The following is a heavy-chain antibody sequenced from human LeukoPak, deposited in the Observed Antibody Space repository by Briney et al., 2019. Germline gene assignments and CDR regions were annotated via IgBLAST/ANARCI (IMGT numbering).Heavy chain of an antibody. CDR3: ARDGKAKNDY. Sequence: SGGSLRLSCAASGFTFSSYAMQWVRQAPDKRLEYVSGMDDTGAHTYYADSVKGKFTMSRDNSRDTLYLQMDSLRPEDTAVYYCARDGKAKNDYWGQGTLVTVST. D-gene: IGHD1-26*01. CDR1: GFTFSSYA. CDR2: MDDTGAHT. V-gene: IGHV3-64*02. J-gene: IGHJ4*02.